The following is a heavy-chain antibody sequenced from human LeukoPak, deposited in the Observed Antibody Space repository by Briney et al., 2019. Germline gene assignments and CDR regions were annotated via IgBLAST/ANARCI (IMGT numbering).Heavy chain of an antibody. CDR3: AKCVTRDYFDY. D-gene: IGHD2-15*01. Sequence: GGSLRLSCAASGFTFSDYYMSWIRQAPGKGLEWVSYISSSSSYTNYADSVKGRFTISRDNAKNSLYLQMNSLRAEDTAVYYCAKCVTRDYFDYWGQGTLVTVSS. CDR2: ISSSSSYT. CDR1: GFTFSDYY. V-gene: IGHV3-11*06. J-gene: IGHJ4*02.